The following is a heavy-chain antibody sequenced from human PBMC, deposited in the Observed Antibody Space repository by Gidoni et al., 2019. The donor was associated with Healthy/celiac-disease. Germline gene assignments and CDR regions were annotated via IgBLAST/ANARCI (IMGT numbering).Heavy chain of an antibody. Sequence: QITLKESGPTLVKPTQTLTLTCTFSGFSLSTSGVGVGWIRQPPGKALEWLALIYWNDDKRYSPSLKSRLTITKDTSKNQVVLTMTNMDPVDTATYYCARLLIAARAGNWFDPWGQGTLVTVSS. CDR2: IYWNDDK. D-gene: IGHD6-6*01. V-gene: IGHV2-5*01. CDR3: ARLLIAARAGNWFDP. CDR1: GFSLSTSGVG. J-gene: IGHJ5*02.